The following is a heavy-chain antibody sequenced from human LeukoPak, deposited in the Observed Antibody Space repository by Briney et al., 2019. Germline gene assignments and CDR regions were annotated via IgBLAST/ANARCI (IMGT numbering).Heavy chain of an antibody. Sequence: AGGSLRLSCAASGFTFSSYGMHWVRQAPGKGLEWVAFIRYDGSNKYYTESAKGRFTISRDNSKNTLYLQMNSLRAEDTAVYYCAKSGGVSLFYWFDPWGQGTLVTVSS. CDR2: IRYDGSNK. D-gene: IGHD3-16*01. V-gene: IGHV3-30*02. CDR3: AKSGGVSLFYWFDP. CDR1: GFTFSSYG. J-gene: IGHJ5*02.